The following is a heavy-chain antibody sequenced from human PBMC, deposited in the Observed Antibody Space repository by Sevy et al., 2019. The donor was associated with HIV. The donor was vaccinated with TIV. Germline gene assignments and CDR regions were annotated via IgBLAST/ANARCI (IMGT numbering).Heavy chain of an antibody. Sequence: GGSLRLSCVASGFTFSDHYMEWVRQAPGKGLEWVGRSRNKADGYTTEYAASVKGRFTISRDESKNSLYVQMYSLKTEDTAVYYCVTHAGMAAAGRVFDYWGQGTLVTVSS. J-gene: IGHJ4*02. CDR3: VTHAGMAAAGRVFDY. V-gene: IGHV3-72*01. D-gene: IGHD6-13*01. CDR2: SRNKADGYTT. CDR1: GFTFSDHY.